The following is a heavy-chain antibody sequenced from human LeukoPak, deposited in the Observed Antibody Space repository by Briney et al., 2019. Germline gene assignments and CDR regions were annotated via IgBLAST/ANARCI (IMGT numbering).Heavy chain of an antibody. Sequence: PGGSLRLSCAASGFTFSRYWMTWVRQAPGKGLEWVANIKQDGSEKYYVDSVKGRFTISRDNAKNSLYLQMNSLRAEDTAVYYCANRIVVVPAAMRRSSGDDYWGQGTLVTVSS. D-gene: IGHD2-2*01. V-gene: IGHV3-7*01. CDR2: IKQDGSEK. CDR1: GFTFSRYW. CDR3: ANRIVVVPAAMRRSSGDDY. J-gene: IGHJ4*02.